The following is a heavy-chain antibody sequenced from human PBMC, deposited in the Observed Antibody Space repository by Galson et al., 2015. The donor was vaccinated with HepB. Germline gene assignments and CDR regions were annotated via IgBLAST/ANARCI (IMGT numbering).Heavy chain of an antibody. J-gene: IGHJ6*02. CDR2: IDWDDDK. V-gene: IGHV2-70*01. CDR1: GFSLSTSGMC. D-gene: IGHD3-22*01. CDR3: ARTTYDSSGYRTGKDYYCYGMDV. Sequence: PALVKPTQTLTLTCTFSGFSLSTSGMCVSWIRQPPGKALEWLALIDWDDDKYYSTSLKTRLTISKDTSKNQVVLTMTNMDPVDTATYYCARTTYDSSGYRTGKDYYCYGMDVWGQGTTVTVSS.